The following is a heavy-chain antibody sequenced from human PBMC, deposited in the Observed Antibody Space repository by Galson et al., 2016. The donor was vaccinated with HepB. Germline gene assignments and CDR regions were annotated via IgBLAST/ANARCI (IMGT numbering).Heavy chain of an antibody. Sequence: SLRLSCAASGFSFSSYAMNWVRQAPGKGLEWIAYITRSADLIYYADSVKGRFIISRDNSKNTLYLQMNSLRAEDTAIYYCAKDIPPRGHDAFDIWGRGTMVTVSS. CDR1: GFSFSSYA. J-gene: IGHJ3*02. CDR2: ITRSADLI. D-gene: IGHD2-21*01. V-gene: IGHV3-48*03. CDR3: AKDIPPRGHDAFDI.